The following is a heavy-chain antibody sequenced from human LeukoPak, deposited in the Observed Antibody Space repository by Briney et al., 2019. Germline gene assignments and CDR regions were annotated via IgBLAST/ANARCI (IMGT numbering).Heavy chain of an antibody. D-gene: IGHD5-18*01. J-gene: IGHJ4*02. V-gene: IGHV3-7*01. CDR1: GFTFSHYW. Sequence: PGGSLRLSRAASGFTFSHYWMTWLRQAPGKGLEWVANIKQDGSEKYYVDSVKGRFTISRDNAKNSLYLQMNSLRVDDTALYYCARAGYTYTTLYYWGQGTLVTVSS. CDR2: IKQDGSEK. CDR3: ARAGYTYTTLYY.